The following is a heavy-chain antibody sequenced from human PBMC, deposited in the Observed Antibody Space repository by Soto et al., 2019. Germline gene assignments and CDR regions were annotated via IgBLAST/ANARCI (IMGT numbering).Heavy chain of an antibody. Sequence: ASVKVSCKASGNTFTSYDINWVRQATGHGLEWMGWINPNSGNIGYAQKFQGRVTMTRDTAIRTAYMEVSRLRSDDTAVYYCARDKAPGAYWGQGTLVTVSS. J-gene: IGHJ4*02. CDR2: INPNSGNI. V-gene: IGHV1-8*01. CDR1: GNTFTSYD. CDR3: ARDKAPGAY.